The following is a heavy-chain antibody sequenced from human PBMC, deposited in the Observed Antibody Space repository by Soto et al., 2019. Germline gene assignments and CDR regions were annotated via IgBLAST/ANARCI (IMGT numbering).Heavy chain of an antibody. V-gene: IGHV1-69*04. D-gene: IGHD2-15*01. CDR3: ARGGLGVAVNGYYYYMDA. J-gene: IGHJ6*03. Sequence: GQGIGWMGRIITILGVANYAQTFQGRVTITADKSTSTAHMELTSLRSEDTAVYYCARGGLGVAVNGYYYYMDAWGKGTTVTVS. CDR2: IITILGVA.